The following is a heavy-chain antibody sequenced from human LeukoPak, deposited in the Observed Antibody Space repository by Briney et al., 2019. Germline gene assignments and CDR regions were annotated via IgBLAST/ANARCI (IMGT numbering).Heavy chain of an antibody. CDR3: TRGDDILTGYPENGMDV. Sequence: PGGSLRLSCAASGFTFSSYWMSWVRQAPGKGLEWVGFIRSKAYGGTTEYAASVKGRFTISRDDSKSIACLQMNSLKTEDTAVYYCTRGDDILTGYPENGMDVWGQGTTVTVSS. D-gene: IGHD3-9*01. CDR2: IRSKAYGGTT. V-gene: IGHV3-49*04. J-gene: IGHJ6*02. CDR1: GFTFSSYW.